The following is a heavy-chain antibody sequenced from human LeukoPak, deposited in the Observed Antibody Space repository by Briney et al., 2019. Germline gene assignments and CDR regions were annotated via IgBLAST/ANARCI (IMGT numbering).Heavy chain of an antibody. Sequence: PSETLSLTCTVSGGSISSYYWSWIRQPPGKGLEWIGYIYTSGSTNYNPSLESRVTISVDTSKNQFSLKLSSVTAADTAVYYCARPYYDFWSGYSPDYYYYMDVWGKGTTVTVSS. J-gene: IGHJ6*03. CDR3: ARPYYDFWSGYSPDYYYYMDV. D-gene: IGHD3-3*01. CDR2: IYTSGST. V-gene: IGHV4-4*09. CDR1: GGSISSYY.